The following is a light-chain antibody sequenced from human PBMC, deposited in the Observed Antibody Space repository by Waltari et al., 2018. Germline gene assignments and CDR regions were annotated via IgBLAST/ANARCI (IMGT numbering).Light chain of an antibody. CDR1: SGHRSYP. J-gene: IGLJ3*02. Sequence: QLVLTQSPSASASLGAAVKLTCTLSSGHRSYPITQHPQQPDKGPRYLMKLNNDGSHSTGAGIPDPFSGSSSGAARYLTIPSLQSEDEAYYDCQTWATGIQVFGGGTKLTVL. V-gene: IGLV4-69*01. CDR3: QTWATGIQV. CDR2: LNNDGSH.